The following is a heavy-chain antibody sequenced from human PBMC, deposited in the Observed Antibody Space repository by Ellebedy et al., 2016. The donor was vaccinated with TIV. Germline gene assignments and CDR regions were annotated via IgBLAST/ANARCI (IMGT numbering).Heavy chain of an antibody. CDR3: ARDRGSGWAHNWFDP. J-gene: IGHJ5*02. Sequence: ASVKVSXXASGYTFTSYYMHWVRQAPGQGLEWMGIINPSGGSTSYAQKFQGRVTMTRDTSISTAYMELSRLRSDDTAVYYCARDRGSGWAHNWFDPWGQGTLVTVSS. CDR1: GYTFTSYY. CDR2: INPSGGST. V-gene: IGHV1-46*01. D-gene: IGHD6-19*01.